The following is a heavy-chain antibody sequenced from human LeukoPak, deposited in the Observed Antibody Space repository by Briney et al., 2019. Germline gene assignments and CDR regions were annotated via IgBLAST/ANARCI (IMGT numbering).Heavy chain of an antibody. CDR2: IRYDGTNK. J-gene: IGHJ4*02. D-gene: IGHD6-19*01. CDR3: AKDQSSGWYYFDY. CDR1: GFTFSSYG. Sequence: GGSLRLSCAASGFTFSSYGMHWVRQAPGKGLEWVAFIRYDGTNKYYVDSVKGRFTISRDNSKNTLYLQMNSLRAEDTAVYYCAKDQSSGWYYFDYWGQGTLVTVSS. V-gene: IGHV3-30*02.